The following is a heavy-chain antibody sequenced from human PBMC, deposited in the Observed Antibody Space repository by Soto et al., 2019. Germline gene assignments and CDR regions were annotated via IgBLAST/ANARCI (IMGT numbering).Heavy chain of an antibody. CDR3: ARARLGYCSGGSCYSAPGLDYFDY. CDR1: GGSISSYD. Sequence: SETLSLTCTVSGGSISSYDWSWIRQPPGKGLEWIGYIYYSGSTNYNPSLKSRVTISVDTSKNQFSLKLSSVTAADTAVYYCARARLGYCSGGSCYSAPGLDYFDYWGQGTLVTVSS. V-gene: IGHV4-59*08. J-gene: IGHJ4*02. CDR2: IYYSGST. D-gene: IGHD2-15*01.